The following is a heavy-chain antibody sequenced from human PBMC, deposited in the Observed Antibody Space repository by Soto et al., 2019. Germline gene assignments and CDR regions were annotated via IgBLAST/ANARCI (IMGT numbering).Heavy chain of an antibody. CDR1: GFTFSDFA. CDR3: AAPRDEYGSGVSWFTYGMDI. V-gene: IGHV3-23*01. Sequence: GGSLRLSCLASGFTFSDFAMTWVRHVPGRGPEGVASLDGAGGSTYYAESVRGRFSISRDNSQNTLFLQMKRLTVDDTAIYYCAAPRDEYGSGVSWFTYGMDIWGQGTTVTVSS. CDR2: LDGAGGST. D-gene: IGHD3-10*01. J-gene: IGHJ6*02.